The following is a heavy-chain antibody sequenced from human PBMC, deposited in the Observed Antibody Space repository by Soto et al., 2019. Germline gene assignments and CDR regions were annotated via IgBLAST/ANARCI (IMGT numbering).Heavy chain of an antibody. CDR2: IYYSGST. J-gene: IGHJ4*02. CDR3: ARGRGVGEFDY. Sequence: QVQLQESGPGLVKPSETLSLTCTVSGGSISSYYWSWIRQPPGKGLEWIGYIYYSGSTNYNPSLKRRVTISVDTSKNQFSLKLSSVTAADTAVYYCARGRGVGEFDYWGQGTLVTVSS. CDR1: GGSISSYY. V-gene: IGHV4-59*01. D-gene: IGHD3-10*01.